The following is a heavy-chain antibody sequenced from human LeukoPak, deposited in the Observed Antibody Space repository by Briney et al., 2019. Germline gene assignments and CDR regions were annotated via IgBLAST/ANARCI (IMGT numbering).Heavy chain of an antibody. CDR1: GGSFSGYY. CDR3: ARFIWFGELLTQNWFDP. D-gene: IGHD3-10*01. Sequence: PSETLSLTCAVYGGSFSGYYWSWIRQPPGKGLEWIGEINHSGSTNYNPSLKSRVTISVDTSKNQFSLKLSSVTAADTAVYYCARFIWFGELLTQNWFDPWGQGTLVTVSS. V-gene: IGHV4-34*01. J-gene: IGHJ5*02. CDR2: INHSGST.